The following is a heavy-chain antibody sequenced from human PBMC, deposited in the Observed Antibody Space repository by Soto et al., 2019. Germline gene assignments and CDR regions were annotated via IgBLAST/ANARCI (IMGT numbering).Heavy chain of an antibody. CDR3: AKDVRSLYSGGGGPDYYYGRDV. V-gene: IGHV3-30*18. CDR2: ISYDGSNK. J-gene: IGHJ6*04. Sequence: GGSLRLSCAASGFTFSSYGMHWVRQAPGKGLEWVAVISYDGSNKYYADSVKGRFTISRDNSKNTLYLQMNSLRAEDTAVYYCAKDVRSLYSGGGGPDYYYGRDVGGKGTRVTVPS. D-gene: IGHD3-10*01. CDR1: GFTFSSYG.